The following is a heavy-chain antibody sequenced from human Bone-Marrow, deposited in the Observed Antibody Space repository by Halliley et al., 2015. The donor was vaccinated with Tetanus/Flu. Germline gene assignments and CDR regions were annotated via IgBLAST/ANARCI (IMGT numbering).Heavy chain of an antibody. D-gene: IGHD5-12*01. CDR2: IFPGDSDT. CDR3: ARREGYYWTY. Sequence: LEWMGNIFPGDSDTKYNSSGQGRVTLSVDKSTTTAYLQWSSLKASDSAIYFCARREGYYWTYWGQGTLVTVSS. J-gene: IGHJ4*02. V-gene: IGHV5-51*01.